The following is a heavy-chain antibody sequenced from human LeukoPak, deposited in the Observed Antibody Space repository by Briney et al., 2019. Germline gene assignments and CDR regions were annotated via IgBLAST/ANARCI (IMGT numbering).Heavy chain of an antibody. CDR3: ARLLRIAAPMQNWYFDL. CDR2: INHSGST. J-gene: IGHJ2*01. CDR1: GSSLGREY. D-gene: IGHD6-13*01. Sequence: SHCLSPTYAVYGSSLGREYLRWVRQPPRKGLEWIGEINHSGSTNYNPSLKSRVTISVDTSKNQFSLKLSSVTAADTAVYYCARLLRIAAPMQNWYFDLWGRGTLVTVSS. V-gene: IGHV4-34*01.